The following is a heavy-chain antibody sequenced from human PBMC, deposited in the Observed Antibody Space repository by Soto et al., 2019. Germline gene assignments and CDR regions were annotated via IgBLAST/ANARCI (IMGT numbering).Heavy chain of an antibody. Sequence: EVQLVESGGGLIQPGGSLRLSCAVSGFNVRANYMSWVRQAPGKGLEWVSVIYSGGTTYYADSVKGRFIISRDISKNTLYRQMNILRAEDTAVYYCHGYGYWGQGTLVTVSS. CDR3: HGYGY. J-gene: IGHJ4*02. D-gene: IGHD5-12*01. CDR2: IYSGGTT. V-gene: IGHV3-53*01. CDR1: GFNVRANY.